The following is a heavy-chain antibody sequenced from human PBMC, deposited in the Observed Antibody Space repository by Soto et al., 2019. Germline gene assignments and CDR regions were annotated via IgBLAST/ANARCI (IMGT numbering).Heavy chain of an antibody. J-gene: IGHJ4*02. CDR3: ARVGVPATAIVY. Sequence: QVQLQESGPGLVKPSETLSLTCTVSGGSISSYYWSWIRQPPGKGLEWIGYIYYSGSTNYNPSLKRRXXIXVXMCKNQFSLKLSSVTAADTAVYYCARVGVPATAIVYWGQGTLVTVSS. D-gene: IGHD2-2*01. CDR2: IYYSGST. CDR1: GGSISSYY. V-gene: IGHV4-59*01.